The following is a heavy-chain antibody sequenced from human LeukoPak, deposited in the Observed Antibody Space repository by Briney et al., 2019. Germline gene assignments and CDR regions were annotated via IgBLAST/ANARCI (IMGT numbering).Heavy chain of an antibody. CDR1: GDSMRKYC. Sequence: SETLSLTCTVSGDSMRKYCWSWIRQPAGKGLEWIGRIYASGDTKYNPSLQSRVAMSVDTSKNYFSLKLTSVTAADTAVYYCASGGMAGRWPLNYWGRGTLVTVSS. J-gene: IGHJ4*02. CDR3: ASGGMAGRWPLNY. D-gene: IGHD6-19*01. V-gene: IGHV4-4*07. CDR2: IYASGDT.